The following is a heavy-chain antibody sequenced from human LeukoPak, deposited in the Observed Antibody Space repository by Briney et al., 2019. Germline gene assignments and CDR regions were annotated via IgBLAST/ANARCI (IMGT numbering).Heavy chain of an antibody. CDR1: GYRFTSYD. CDR3: ARGRPKKYSSPGWFDP. Sequence: ASVKVSCKASGYRFTSYDINWVRQATGQGLEWMGWMNPNSGNTGYAQKFQGRVTMTRNTSISTAYMELSSLRSEDTAVYYCARGRPKKYSSPGWFDPWGQGTLVTVSS. D-gene: IGHD6-13*01. CDR2: MNPNSGNT. V-gene: IGHV1-8*01. J-gene: IGHJ5*02.